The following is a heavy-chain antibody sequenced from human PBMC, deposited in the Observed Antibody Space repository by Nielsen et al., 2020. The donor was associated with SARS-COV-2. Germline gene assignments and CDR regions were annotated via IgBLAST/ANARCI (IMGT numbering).Heavy chain of an antibody. CDR1: GYTFTGYY. J-gene: IGHJ4*02. CDR2: INPNSGGT. V-gene: IGHV1-2*02. D-gene: IGHD6-19*01. Sequence: ASVKVSCKASGYTFTGYYMHWVRQAPGQGLEWMGWINPNSGGTNYAQKFQGRVTMTRDTSISTAYMELRSLRSDDTAVYYCARGQIAVAGEVDYPIDYWGQGTLVTVSS. CDR3: ARGQIAVAGEVDYPIDY.